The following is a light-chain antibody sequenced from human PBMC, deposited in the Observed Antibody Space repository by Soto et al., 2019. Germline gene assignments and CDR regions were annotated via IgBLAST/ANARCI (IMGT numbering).Light chain of an antibody. CDR1: QGISSY. J-gene: IGKJ1*01. CDR3: QQYYSYPRT. CDR2: AAS. V-gene: IGKV1-8*01. Sequence: AIRMTQSPSSFSASTGDRVTITCRASQGISSYLAWYKQKPGKAPKLLIYAASTLQSGVPSRFSGNGFWTAFTLTITCLASEDFATEYWQQYYSYPRTFGQGTKVEIK.